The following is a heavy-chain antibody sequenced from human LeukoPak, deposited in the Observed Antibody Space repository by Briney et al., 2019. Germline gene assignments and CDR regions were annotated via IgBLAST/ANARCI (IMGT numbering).Heavy chain of an antibody. Sequence: SGGSLRLSCAASGFTFSSYWMGWVRQAPGKGLEWVANIKKDGSEKYYVDSVKGRFTISRDNAKTSLYLQMNSLRAEDTAVYYCARHLSGITGYTYGRGIDYCGQGTLVTVSS. CDR3: ARHLSGITGYTYGRGIDY. CDR2: IKKDGSEK. D-gene: IGHD5-18*01. CDR1: GFTFSSYW. J-gene: IGHJ4*02. V-gene: IGHV3-7*01.